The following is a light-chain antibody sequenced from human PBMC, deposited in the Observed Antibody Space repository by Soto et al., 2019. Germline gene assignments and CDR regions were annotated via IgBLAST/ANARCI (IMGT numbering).Light chain of an antibody. CDR3: QQVNSYPT. CDR1: QGISSA. J-gene: IGKJ4*01. CDR2: DAS. V-gene: IGKV1-13*02. Sequence: AIQLTQSPSSLSASVGDRVTITCRASQGISSALAWYQQKPGKAPKLLIYDASSLESGVPSRFSGSGSGTDFTLTISSLQPEDFATYYCQQVNSYPTFGGGTKVEIK.